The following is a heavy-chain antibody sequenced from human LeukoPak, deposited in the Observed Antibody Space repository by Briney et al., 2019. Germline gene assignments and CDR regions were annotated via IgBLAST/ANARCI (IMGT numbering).Heavy chain of an antibody. D-gene: IGHD3-22*01. J-gene: IGHJ3*02. CDR3: ARYDSSGLEAFDI. CDR2: INHSGST. Sequence: SETLSLTCAVYGGSFSGYYWSWIRQPPGKGLEWIGEINHSGSTNYNPSLKSRVTISVDTSKNQFSLKLSSVTAADTAVYYCARYDSSGLEAFDIWGQGTMVTVSS. CDR1: GGSFSGYY. V-gene: IGHV4-34*01.